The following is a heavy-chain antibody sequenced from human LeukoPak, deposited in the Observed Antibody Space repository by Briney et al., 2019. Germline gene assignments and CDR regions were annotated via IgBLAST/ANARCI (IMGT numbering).Heavy chain of an antibody. CDR3: AKAKYYDFWSGYYPDY. CDR1: GFTFSSYA. V-gene: IGHV3-23*01. J-gene: IGHJ4*02. Sequence: GGSLRLSCAASGFTFSSYAMSWVRKAPGTGLEWVSAISGSGGSTYYADSVKGRFTISRDNSKNTLYLQMNSLRAEDTAVYYCAKAKYYDFWSGYYPDYWGQGALVTVSS. D-gene: IGHD3-3*01. CDR2: ISGSGGST.